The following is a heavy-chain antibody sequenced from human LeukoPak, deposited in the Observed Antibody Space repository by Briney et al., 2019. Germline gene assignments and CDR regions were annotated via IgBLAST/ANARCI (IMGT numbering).Heavy chain of an antibody. CDR1: GFTFSSYA. V-gene: IGHV3-30-3*01. CDR2: ISYDGSNK. Sequence: GGSLRLSCAASGFTFSSYAMHWVRQAPGKGLEWVAVISYDGSNKYYADSVKGRFTISRDNSKSTLYLQMNSLRAEDTAVYYCARLDSGSYTSQDGMDVWGQGTTVTVSS. D-gene: IGHD1-26*01. CDR3: ARLDSGSYTSQDGMDV. J-gene: IGHJ6*02.